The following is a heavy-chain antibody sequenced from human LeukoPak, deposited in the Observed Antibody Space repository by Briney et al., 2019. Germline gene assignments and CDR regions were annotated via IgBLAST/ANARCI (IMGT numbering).Heavy chain of an antibody. CDR3: ARGHCTGGSCSVIDF. D-gene: IGHD2-15*01. Sequence: ASVKVSCKASGYTFIGYYVHWVRQAPGQGLEWMAWINPNTGGTSYAQKFQGRLTVTMDTSITTAYLELKSLRSDDTAVYYCARGHCTGGSCSVIDFWGQGTLVTVSS. V-gene: IGHV1-2*02. CDR1: GYTFIGYY. CDR2: INPNTGGT. J-gene: IGHJ4*02.